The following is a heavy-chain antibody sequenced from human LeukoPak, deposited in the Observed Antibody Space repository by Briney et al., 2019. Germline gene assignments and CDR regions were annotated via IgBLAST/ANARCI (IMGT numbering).Heavy chain of an antibody. J-gene: IGHJ4*02. Sequence: GASVKVSCKASGYTFTDYAMQWVRQAPRQSLEWMGWINAGNGDTKYSQMFQGRVTITRDTSASTAYMELSSLRSEVTAVYYCARGRWVAPRQGYFLDYWGQGTLVTVSS. CDR2: INAGNGDT. CDR1: GYTFTDYA. V-gene: IGHV1-3*01. D-gene: IGHD5-12*01. CDR3: ARGRWVAPRQGYFLDY.